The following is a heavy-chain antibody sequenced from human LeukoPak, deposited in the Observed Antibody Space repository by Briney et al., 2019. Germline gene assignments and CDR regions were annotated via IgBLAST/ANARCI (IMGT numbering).Heavy chain of an antibody. CDR3: ARASMIVGLYGMDV. CDR2: INPNSGGT. V-gene: IGHV1-2*04. D-gene: IGHD3-22*01. CDR1: GYTFTGYY. Sequence: ASVKVSCKASGYTFTGYYMHWVRQAPGQGLEWMGWINPNSGGTNYAQKFQGWVTMTRDTSISTAYMELSRLRSDDTAVYYCARASMIVGLYGMDVWGQGTTVTVSS. J-gene: IGHJ6*02.